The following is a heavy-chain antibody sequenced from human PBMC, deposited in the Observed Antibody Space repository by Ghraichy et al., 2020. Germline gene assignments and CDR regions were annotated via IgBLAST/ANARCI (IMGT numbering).Heavy chain of an antibody. D-gene: IGHD6-19*01. CDR3: SRVRGGECIAVAGTCYYFYYGMDV. CDR2: IHHSGSV. CDR1: GGSFSDYY. J-gene: IGHJ6*02. V-gene: IGHV4-34*01. Sequence: SETLSLTCAVYGGSFSDYYWSWIRQPPGKGLEWIGEIHHSGSVTYNPSLKSRVTISVDTSKNQFSLKLTSVTAADTAMYYCSRVRGGECIAVAGTCYYFYYGMDVWGQGTTVTVSS.